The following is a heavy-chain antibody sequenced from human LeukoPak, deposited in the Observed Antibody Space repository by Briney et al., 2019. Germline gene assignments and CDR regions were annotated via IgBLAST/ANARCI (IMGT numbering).Heavy chain of an antibody. CDR3: AKEHAFLIAD. Sequence: GGSLRLSCAASGFSLSGNGLVWVRQAPGKGLEWVAVTWYDGTDTYYAESVKGRFTVARDNSKNTLFLQMNSLTSEDTGTYYCAKEHAFLIADWSQGTPVTVSS. D-gene: IGHD3-22*01. J-gene: IGHJ4*02. CDR2: TWYDGTDT. V-gene: IGHV3-33*06. CDR1: GFSLSGNG.